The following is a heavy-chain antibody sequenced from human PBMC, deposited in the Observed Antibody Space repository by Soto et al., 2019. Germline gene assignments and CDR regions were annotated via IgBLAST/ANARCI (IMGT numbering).Heavy chain of an antibody. CDR3: ARFDYGDYRYYFDY. CDR2: IDWDDDK. Sequence: GSGPTLVNPTQTLTLTCTFSGFSLSTSGMCVSWIRQPPGKALEWLARIDWDDDKYYSTSLKTRLTISKDTSKNQVVLTMTNMDPVDTATYYCARFDYGDYRYYFDYWGQGTLVTVSS. J-gene: IGHJ4*02. CDR1: GFSLSTSGMC. D-gene: IGHD4-17*01. V-gene: IGHV2-70*11.